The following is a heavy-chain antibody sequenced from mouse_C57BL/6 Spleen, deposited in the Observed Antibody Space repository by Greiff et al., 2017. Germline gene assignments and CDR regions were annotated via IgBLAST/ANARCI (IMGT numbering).Heavy chain of an antibody. D-gene: IGHD2-5*01. J-gene: IGHJ3*01. V-gene: IGHV1-69*01. CDR3: ARWPSNYDQFAY. CDR1: GYTFTSYW. Sequence: QVQLQQPGAELVMPGASVKLSCKASGYTFTSYWMHWVKQRPGQGLEWIGEIDPSDSYTNYNQKFKGKSTLTVDKSSSTAYMQLSSLTSEDSAVYYCARWPSNYDQFAYWGQGTLVTVSA. CDR2: IDPSDSYT.